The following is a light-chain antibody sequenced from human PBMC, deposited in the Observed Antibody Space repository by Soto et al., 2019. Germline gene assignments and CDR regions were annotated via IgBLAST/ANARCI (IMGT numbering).Light chain of an antibody. J-gene: IGKJ5*01. V-gene: IGKV1-39*01. CDR2: RAS. Sequence: DIQMTQSPSSLSASVGDRVSITCRASQTIRTNVNWFQQKPGEVPKILIYRASTFQSGVLSRFSGSGSGTDFTHTISNLNHEDFANHYCQQRYDHPRTFGQGTRFDI. CDR1: QTIRTN. CDR3: QQRYDHPRT.